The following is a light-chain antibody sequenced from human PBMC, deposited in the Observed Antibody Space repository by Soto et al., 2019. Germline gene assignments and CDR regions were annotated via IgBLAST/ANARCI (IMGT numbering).Light chain of an antibody. CDR1: SSDVGSYNL. CDR2: EGS. CDR3: CSYAGSSTFSLYV. Sequence: QSALTQPASVSGSLGQSITISCTGTSSDVGSYNLVSWYQQHPGKAPKLMIYEGSKRPSGVSNRFSGSKSGNTASLTISGLQAEDEADYYCCSYAGSSTFSLYVFGTGTKLTVL. V-gene: IGLV2-23*03. J-gene: IGLJ1*01.